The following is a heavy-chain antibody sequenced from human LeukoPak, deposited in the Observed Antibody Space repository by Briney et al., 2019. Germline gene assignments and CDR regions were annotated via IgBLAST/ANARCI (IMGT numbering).Heavy chain of an antibody. CDR1: GGSISSSSYY. CDR3: ARGYCSSTSCVVDP. CDR2: IYYSGST. J-gene: IGHJ5*02. V-gene: IGHV4-39*07. D-gene: IGHD2-2*01. Sequence: PSETLSLTCTVSGGSISSSSYYWGWIRQPPGKGLEWIGSIYYSGSTYYNPSLKSRVTISVDTSKNQFSLKLSSVTAADTAVYYCARGYCSSTSCVVDPWGQGTLVTVSS.